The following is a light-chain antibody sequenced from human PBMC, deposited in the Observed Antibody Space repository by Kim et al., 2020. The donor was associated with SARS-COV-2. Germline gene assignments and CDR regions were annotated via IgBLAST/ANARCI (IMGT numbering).Light chain of an antibody. V-gene: IGKV3-20*01. CDR2: GAS. Sequence: EIVLTQSPGPLSLSPGERATLSCRASQSVSSSYLAWYQQKPGQAPRLLIYGASSRATGIPDRFSGSGSGTDFTLTISRLEPEDFAVYYCHQYRSSPLTFGQGTRLEIK. CDR3: HQYRSSPLT. J-gene: IGKJ5*01. CDR1: QSVSSSY.